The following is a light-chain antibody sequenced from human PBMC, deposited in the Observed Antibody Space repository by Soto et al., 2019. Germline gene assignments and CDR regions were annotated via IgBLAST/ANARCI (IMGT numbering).Light chain of an antibody. V-gene: IGKV1-5*01. CDR3: QHYKLYSPWT. J-gene: IGKJ1*01. CDR2: DVS. Sequence: DIQMTQSPSNVSAYVGDSGTTTCRASQSITTWLAWYQQRPGKAPKLLIYDVSSLQSGVPSGFGGSGSGTEFALTISSLQPDDFATYYCQHYKLYSPWTFGQGTKVEIK. CDR1: QSITTW.